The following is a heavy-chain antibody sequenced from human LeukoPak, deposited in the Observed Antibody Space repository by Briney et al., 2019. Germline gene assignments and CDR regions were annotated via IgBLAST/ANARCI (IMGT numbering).Heavy chain of an antibody. CDR1: GYTLTELS. CDR2: FDPEDGET. V-gene: IGHV1-24*01. D-gene: IGHD6-6*01. J-gene: IGHJ5*02. Sequence: ASVKVSCKVSGYTLTELSMHWVRQAPGKGLEWMGGFDPEDGETIYAQKFQGRVTMTEDTSTDTAYMELNRLRSDDTAVYYCARGTLAARWWFDPWGQGTLVTVSS. CDR3: ARGTLAARWWFDP.